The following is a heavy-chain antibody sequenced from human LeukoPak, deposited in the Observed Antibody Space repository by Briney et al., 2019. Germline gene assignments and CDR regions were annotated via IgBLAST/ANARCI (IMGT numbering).Heavy chain of an antibody. V-gene: IGHV3-7*05. CDR2: INQDGSEK. D-gene: IGHD2-2*01. CDR3: ARVDRSSTSCHIAFDY. J-gene: IGHJ4*02. Sequence: GGSLRLSCAASGFTFSSYWMTWVRQAPGKGLEWVANINQDGSEKYLVDSVKGRFAISRDNAKNSLYLQMNSLRAEDTAVYYCARVDRSSTSCHIAFDYWGQGTLVTVSS. CDR1: GFTFSSYW.